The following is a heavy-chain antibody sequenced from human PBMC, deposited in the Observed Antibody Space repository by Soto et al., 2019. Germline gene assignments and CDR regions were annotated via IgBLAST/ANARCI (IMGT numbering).Heavy chain of an antibody. J-gene: IGHJ4*02. CDR1: GSTFNNFA. D-gene: IGHD1-26*01. Sequence: QVVLLQSGAEVKEPGSSVRVSCEVSGSTFNNFAFSWVRQAPGHGPEWMGGIVVMSNTADYSQRFQDRVTITADTSTNTLYMELGSLTFEDTAVYYCARAIKRWEVHYYFDYWGQGTLVTVSS. CDR3: ARAIKRWEVHYYFDY. CDR2: IVVMSNTA. V-gene: IGHV1-69*06.